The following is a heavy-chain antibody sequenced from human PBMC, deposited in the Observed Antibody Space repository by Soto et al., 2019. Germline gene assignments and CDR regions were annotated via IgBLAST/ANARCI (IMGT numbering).Heavy chain of an antibody. CDR3: AGRCDGINCLGHFDY. D-gene: IGHD2-21*01. V-gene: IGHV1-69*06. CDR1: GGTFNNYV. Sequence: QVQLVQSGAEVKKPGSSVKVSCRASGGTFNNYVINWVRQAPGQGLEWMAGIIPIFGTANYAQKFQGRVTITADKSTRTAYMELNSLRSEDTAVYYCAGRCDGINCLGHFDYWGQGTLVTVSS. J-gene: IGHJ4*02. CDR2: IIPIFGTA.